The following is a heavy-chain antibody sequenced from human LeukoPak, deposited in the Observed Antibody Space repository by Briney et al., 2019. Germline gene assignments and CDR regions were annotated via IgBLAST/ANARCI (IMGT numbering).Heavy chain of an antibody. V-gene: IGHV1-18*01. CDR3: ARDYGDYPNWFDP. J-gene: IGHJ5*02. CDR1: GYTFTSYG. D-gene: IGHD4-17*01. CDR2: ISVYNGNT. Sequence: ASVKVSCKASGYTFTSYGISWVRQAPGHGLEGMGWISVYNGNTNYAQKLQGRVTMTTDTSTSTAYMELRSLRSDDTAVYHCARDYGDYPNWFDPWGQGTLVTVSS.